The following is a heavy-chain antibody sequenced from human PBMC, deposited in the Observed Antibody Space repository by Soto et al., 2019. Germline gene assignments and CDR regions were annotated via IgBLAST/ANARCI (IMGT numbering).Heavy chain of an antibody. V-gene: IGHV1-18*01. D-gene: IGHD3-10*02. J-gene: IGHJ4*02. CDR3: ARDLFD. CDR2: ISAHTGNT. CDR1: GYTFISYG. Sequence: QVHLVQSGAEVKKPGASVKVSCKTSGYTFISYGITWVRQAPGQGIEWIGWISAHTGNTNCTQKFQGRLTMTTDTSTSTAYMELRSLRSDDTPVYYCARDLFDWGQGTLVTVSS.